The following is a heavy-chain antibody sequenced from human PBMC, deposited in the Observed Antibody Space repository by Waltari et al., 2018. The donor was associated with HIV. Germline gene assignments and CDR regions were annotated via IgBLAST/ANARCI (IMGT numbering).Heavy chain of an antibody. Sequence: QVQLVESGGGVVQPGRSLRLSCAASGFTFSSYAMHWVRQAPGKGLEWVAVISYDGSNKYYADSVKGRFTISRDNSKNTLYLQMNSLRAEDTAVYYCARLMRGRFDPWGQGTLVTVSS. CDR3: ARLMRGRFDP. V-gene: IGHV3-30*04. CDR1: GFTFSSYA. CDR2: ISYDGSNK. J-gene: IGHJ5*02.